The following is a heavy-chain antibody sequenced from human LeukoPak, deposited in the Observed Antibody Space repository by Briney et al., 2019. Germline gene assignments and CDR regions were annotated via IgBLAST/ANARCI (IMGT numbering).Heavy chain of an antibody. V-gene: IGHV4-61*05. CDR1: GGSISSSSYY. Sequence: PSETLSLTRTVSGGSISSSSYYWGWIRQPPGKGLEWIGYIYYSGSTNYNPSLKSRVTISVDTSKNQFSLKLSSVTAADTAVYYCARTGYYDSSGLKIPHDAFDIWGQGTMVTVSS. D-gene: IGHD3-22*01. CDR3: ARTGYYDSSGLKIPHDAFDI. J-gene: IGHJ3*02. CDR2: IYYSGST.